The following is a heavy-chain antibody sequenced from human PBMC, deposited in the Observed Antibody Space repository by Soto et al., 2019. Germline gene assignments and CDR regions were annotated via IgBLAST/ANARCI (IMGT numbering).Heavy chain of an antibody. CDR2: ISGSGNAT. CDR3: ARDRGSYGYVN. D-gene: IGHD3-16*01. J-gene: IGHJ4*02. Sequence: EVLLLESGGGLVQPGGSLRLSCATSGFSFRNHAMTWFRQAPGKGLEWVSSISGSGNATYYADSVKGRFTISRDNFKTILSLQMNSLTGHDTALYYCARDRGSYGYVNWGQGTLVTVSS. V-gene: IGHV3-23*01. CDR1: GFSFRNHA.